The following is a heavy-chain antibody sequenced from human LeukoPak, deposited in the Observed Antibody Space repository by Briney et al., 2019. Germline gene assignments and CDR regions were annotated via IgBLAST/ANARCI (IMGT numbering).Heavy chain of an antibody. CDR2: IIPIFGTA. D-gene: IGHD2-21*02. J-gene: IGHJ6*03. Sequence: ASVKVSCKASGGTFSSYAISWVRQAPGQGLEWMGGIIPIFGTANYAQKFQGRVTITADESTSTAYMELSSLRSEDTAVYYCATSYCGGDCYSGAAYGYYYYMDVWGKGTTVTISS. CDR1: GGTFSSYA. V-gene: IGHV1-69*01. CDR3: ATSYCGGDCYSGAAYGYYYYMDV.